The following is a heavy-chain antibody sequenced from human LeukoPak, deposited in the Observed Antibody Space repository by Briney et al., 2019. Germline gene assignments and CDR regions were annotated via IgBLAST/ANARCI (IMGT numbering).Heavy chain of an antibody. V-gene: IGHV3-21*01. D-gene: IGHD5-18*01. CDR2: ISSSSSYI. CDR3: ARQADTAMLIWSFTDY. J-gene: IGHJ4*02. Sequence: GGSLRLSCEASGFTFSRYSLTWVRQAPGKGLEWVSSISSSSSYIYYADSVKGRFTISRNNAKNSLYLQMNSLRAEDTALYYCARQADTAMLIWSFTDYWGQGTLVTVSS. CDR1: GFTFSRYS.